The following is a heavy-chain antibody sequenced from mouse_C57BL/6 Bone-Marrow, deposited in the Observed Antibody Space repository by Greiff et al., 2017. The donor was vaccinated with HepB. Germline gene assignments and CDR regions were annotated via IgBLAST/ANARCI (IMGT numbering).Heavy chain of an antibody. V-gene: IGHV1-54*01. CDR3: ARSRGFDY. CDR2: INPGSGGT. J-gene: IGHJ2*01. Sequence: VQLQESGAELVRPGTSVKVSCKASGYAFTNYLIEWVKQRPGQGLEWIGVINPGSGGTNYNEKFKGKATLTADNTSSTAYMQLSSLTSEDSAVYFCARSRGFDYWGQGTTLTVSS. CDR1: GYAFTNYL.